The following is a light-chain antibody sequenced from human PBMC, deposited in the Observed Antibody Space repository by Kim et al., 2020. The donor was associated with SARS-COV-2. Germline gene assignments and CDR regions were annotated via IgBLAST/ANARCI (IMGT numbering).Light chain of an antibody. V-gene: IGKV3-11*01. J-gene: IGKJ5*01. CDR2: GAS. Sequence: ETLFPHSPAPLLLSPGESATLPCRASRSVGSHLGWYQQRVVQDPRPLIFGASSRAIGVPARFSGSGSGTAFTLTITSLEHEDSAVYYGQQRANWPPITVGQGTRLESK. CDR3: QQRANWPPIT. CDR1: RSVGSH.